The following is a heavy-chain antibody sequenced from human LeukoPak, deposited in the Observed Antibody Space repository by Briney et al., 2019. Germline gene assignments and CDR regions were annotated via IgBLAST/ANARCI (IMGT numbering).Heavy chain of an antibody. CDR3: ARVILYYYDSSGYLSRGYYFDY. Sequence: SETLSLTCTVSGGSISSYYWSWIRQPPGKGLEWIGYIYTSGSTSYNPSLKSRVTISVDTSKNQFSLKLSSVTAADTAVYYCARVILYYYDSSGYLSRGYYFDYWGQGTLVTVSS. CDR1: GGSISSYY. V-gene: IGHV4-4*09. D-gene: IGHD3-22*01. CDR2: IYTSGST. J-gene: IGHJ4*02.